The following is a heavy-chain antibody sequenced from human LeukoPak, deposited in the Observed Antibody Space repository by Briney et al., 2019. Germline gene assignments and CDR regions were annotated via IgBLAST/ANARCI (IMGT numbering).Heavy chain of an antibody. Sequence: SETLSLTCTVSGGSISSSSYYWGWIRQPPGKGLEWIGSIYYSGSTYYNPSLKSRVTISVDTSKNQFSLKLSSVTAADTAVYYCAREEKSDFWSGYCLMGFDYWGQGTLVTVSS. J-gene: IGHJ4*02. CDR3: AREEKSDFWSGYCLMGFDY. D-gene: IGHD3-3*01. V-gene: IGHV4-39*07. CDR2: IYYSGST. CDR1: GGSISSSSYY.